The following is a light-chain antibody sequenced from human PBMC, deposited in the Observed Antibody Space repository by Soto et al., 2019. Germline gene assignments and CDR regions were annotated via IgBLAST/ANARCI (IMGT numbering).Light chain of an antibody. CDR2: AAS. CDR1: QSISSY. CDR3: QQSYSTPWT. J-gene: IGKJ1*01. Sequence: DIQMTQSPSSLSASVGDRVTITCRASQSISSYLNWYLQKPGKAPNLLIYAASSLQSGVPSRFSGSGSETDFTLTISSLQPEDFATYYCQQSYSTPWTFGQGTKVEIK. V-gene: IGKV1-39*01.